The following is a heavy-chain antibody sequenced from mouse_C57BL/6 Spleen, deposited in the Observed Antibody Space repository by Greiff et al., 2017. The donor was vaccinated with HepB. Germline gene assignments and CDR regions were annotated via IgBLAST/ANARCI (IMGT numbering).Heavy chain of an antibody. CDR2: IDPETGGT. CDR1: GYTFTDYE. V-gene: IGHV1-15*01. J-gene: IGHJ1*03. Sequence: LVRPGASVTLSCKASGYTFTDYEMHWVKQTPVHGLEWIGAIDPETGGTAYNQKFKGKAILTADKSSSTAYMELRSLTSEDSAVYYCTRGPSYYSNFYWYFDVWGTGTTVTVSS. D-gene: IGHD2-5*01. CDR3: TRGPSYYSNFYWYFDV.